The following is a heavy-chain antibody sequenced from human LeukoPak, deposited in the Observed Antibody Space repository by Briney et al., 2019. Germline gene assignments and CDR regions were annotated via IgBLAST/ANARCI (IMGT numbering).Heavy chain of an antibody. J-gene: IGHJ4*02. CDR1: GGSISSWDYY. Sequence: PSETLSLTCTVSGGSISSWDYYWSWIRQSPGKGLEWIGYIHSSGSTYYNPSLKSRVTISVDTSKNQFSLRLSSVTAADTAVYYCATKPNGDYYFDYWGQGTLVTVSS. V-gene: IGHV4-30-4*01. D-gene: IGHD4-17*01. CDR3: ATKPNGDYYFDY. CDR2: IHSSGST.